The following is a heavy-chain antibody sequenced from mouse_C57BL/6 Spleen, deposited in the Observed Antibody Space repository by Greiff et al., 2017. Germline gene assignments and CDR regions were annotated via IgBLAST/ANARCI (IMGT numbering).Heavy chain of an antibody. CDR1: GYTFTSYW. Sequence: QVQLQQPGAELVRPGSSVKLSCKASGYTFTSYWMHWVQQRPIQGLEWIGNIDPSDSETHYNQKFKDKSTLTVDKSSSTDYMQLSSLTSEDSAVYYCARPYSNYEGDYYAMDYWGQGTSVTVSS. D-gene: IGHD2-5*01. CDR2: IDPSDSET. J-gene: IGHJ4*01. CDR3: ARPYSNYEGDYYAMDY. V-gene: IGHV1-52*01.